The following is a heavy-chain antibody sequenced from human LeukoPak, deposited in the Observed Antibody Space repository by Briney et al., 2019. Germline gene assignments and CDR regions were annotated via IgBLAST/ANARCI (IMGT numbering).Heavy chain of an antibody. V-gene: IGHV4-61*02. J-gene: IGHJ4*02. CDR2: FYTSGST. CDR3: ATQDSSSWYFDY. D-gene: IGHD6-13*01. Sequence: PSETLSLTCTVSGGSISSGNYFWSWIRQPAGKGLEWIGCFYTSGSTNYNPSLKSRVTISVDTSNNQFSLKLSSVTAADTAVYYCATQDSSSWYFDYWGQGTLVTVSS. CDR1: GGSISSGNYF.